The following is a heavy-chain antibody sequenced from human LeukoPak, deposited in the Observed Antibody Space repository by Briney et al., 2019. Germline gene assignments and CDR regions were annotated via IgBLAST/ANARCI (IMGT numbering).Heavy chain of an antibody. D-gene: IGHD2-15*01. CDR1: GGTFSSYA. J-gene: IGHJ5*02. V-gene: IGHV1-69*05. Sequence: GASVKVSCKASGGTFSSYAISWVRQAPGQGLEWVGGIIPIFGTANYAQKFQGRVTITTDESTSTAYMGLSSLRSEDTAVYYCAKERRGGSPDWFDPWGQGTLVTVSS. CDR2: IIPIFGTA. CDR3: AKERRGGSPDWFDP.